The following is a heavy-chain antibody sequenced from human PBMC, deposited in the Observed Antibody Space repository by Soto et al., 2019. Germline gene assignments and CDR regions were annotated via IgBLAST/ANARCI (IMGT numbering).Heavy chain of an antibody. CDR1: GFNFDDYA. CDR3: AKDRYSSSAYYYYGMDA. V-gene: IGHV3-9*01. CDR2: ISWNSGSL. D-gene: IGHD6-6*01. J-gene: IGHJ6*02. Sequence: DVQLVESGGGLVQPGRSLRLSCVASGFNFDDYAMHWVRQAPGKGPEWVSGISWNSGSLGYADSVKGRFTISRDNAKNSLYLQMNSLRAEDTALYYCAKDRYSSSAYYYYGMDAWGQGTTVTVSS.